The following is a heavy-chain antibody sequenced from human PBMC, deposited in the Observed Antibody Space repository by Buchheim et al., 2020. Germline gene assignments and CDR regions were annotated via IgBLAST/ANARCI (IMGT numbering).Heavy chain of an antibody. CDR2: INPNSGGP. CDR1: GYTFTGYY. D-gene: IGHD2-15*01. V-gene: IGHV1-2*04. CDR3: AREVAANGGGDYFDY. Sequence: QVQLVQSGAEVKKPGASVKVSCKASGYTFTGYYMHWVRQAPGQGLEWMGWINPNSGGPNYAQKFQGWVTMTRDTSISTAYMELSRLRSDDTAVYYCAREVAANGGGDYFDYWGQGTL. J-gene: IGHJ4*02.